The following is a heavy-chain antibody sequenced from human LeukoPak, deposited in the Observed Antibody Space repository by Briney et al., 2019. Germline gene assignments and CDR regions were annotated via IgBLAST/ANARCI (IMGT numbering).Heavy chain of an antibody. CDR3: ATYYGSGSDSYYYYMDV. D-gene: IGHD3-10*01. CDR2: INHSGST. V-gene: IGHV4-34*01. J-gene: IGHJ6*03. Sequence: PSETLSPTCAVYGGSFSGYYWSWIRQPPGKGLEWIGEINHSGSTDYDPSLKSRVAISVDTSKNQFSLKLSSVTAADTAVYYCATYYGSGSDSYYYYMDVWGRGTTVTVSS. CDR1: GGSFSGYY.